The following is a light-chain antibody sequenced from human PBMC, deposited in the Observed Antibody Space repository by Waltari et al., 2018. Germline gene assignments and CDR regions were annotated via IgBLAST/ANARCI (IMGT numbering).Light chain of an antibody. CDR2: ADS. CDR3: CSYAGSSTVK. V-gene: IGLV2-23*01. Sequence: QSALTQPASVSGSPGQSITISCTGTSSDVGSYKLVSWYQQHPGKAPRLMIYADSNRPSGSSNRFSGAESGNTASLTISGLQAEDEAAYYCCSYAGSSTVKFGEGTYLTVL. CDR1: SSDVGSYKL. J-gene: IGLJ2*01.